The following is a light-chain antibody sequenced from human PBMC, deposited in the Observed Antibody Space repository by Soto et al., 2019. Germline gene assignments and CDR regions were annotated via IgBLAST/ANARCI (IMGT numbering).Light chain of an antibody. Sequence: IQLTQSPSSLSASVGDRVTISCRASQGIANFLAWYQQKPGKAPKLLIYGASTLQSGVPSRFSGSGSVTDFTLTISSLQPEDFATHYCQQLNSFPFPFDPGTKVDIK. J-gene: IGKJ3*01. CDR1: QGIANF. CDR3: QQLNSFPFP. CDR2: GAS. V-gene: IGKV1-9*01.